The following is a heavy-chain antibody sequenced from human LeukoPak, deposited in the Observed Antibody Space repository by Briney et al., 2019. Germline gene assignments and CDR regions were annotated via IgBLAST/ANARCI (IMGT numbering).Heavy chain of an antibody. J-gene: IGHJ3*02. V-gene: IGHV3-15*01. CDR3: LTDSGAWQPI. CDR2: IKNKRDGETT. Sequence: GSLRLSCAASGLTFSDAWMSWVRQAPGKGLEWVGRIKNKRDGETTEYNTPVKGRFTISRDDSRDTLYLEMNRLNIEDTAVYYGLTDSGAWQPIWGRGTMVTVSS. D-gene: IGHD3-10*01. CDR1: GLTFSDAW.